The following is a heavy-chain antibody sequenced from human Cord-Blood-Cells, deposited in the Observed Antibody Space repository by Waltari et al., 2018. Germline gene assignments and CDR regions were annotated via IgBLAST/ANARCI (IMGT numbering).Heavy chain of an antibody. CDR1: GGSFSGYY. D-gene: IGHD6-13*01. Sequence: VQLQQWGAGLLRHSEPLCLTCAVHGGSFSGYYWSWNRPPPGKGREWIGEIKHSGSTHYNPSVRSRVTISGDTAKHQFSLKLSSVTAADTAVYYCARGYSSRWYGYWGQGSLVTVSS. V-gene: IGHV4-34*01. CDR2: IKHSGST. J-gene: IGHJ4*02. CDR3: ARGYSSRWYGY.